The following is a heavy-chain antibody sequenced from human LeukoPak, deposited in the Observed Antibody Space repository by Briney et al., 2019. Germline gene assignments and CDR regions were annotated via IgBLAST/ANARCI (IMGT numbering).Heavy chain of an antibody. J-gene: IGHJ4*02. Sequence: GGSLRLSCAASGFTFSSYGMHWVRQAPGKGLEWVSSIRGDSTETRHAGSVMGRFTISRDNAKKSLYLQMNSLGGEDPALYSCERGLFGVVFDYWGRGTLVTVS. D-gene: IGHD3-3*01. V-gene: IGHV3-21*01. CDR3: ERGLFGVVFDY. CDR1: GFTFSSYG. CDR2: IRGDSTET.